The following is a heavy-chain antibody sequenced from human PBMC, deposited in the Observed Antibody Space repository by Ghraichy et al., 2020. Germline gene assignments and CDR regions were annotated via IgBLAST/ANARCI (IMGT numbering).Heavy chain of an antibody. Sequence: SETLSPTCAVYGGSFSGYYWSWIRQPPGKGLEWIGEINHSGSTNYNPSLKSRVTISVDTSKNQFSLKLSSVTAADTAVYYCASGPKGGSGRTRNAFDNWGQGTMVTVSS. CDR2: INHSGST. CDR3: ASGPKGGSGRTRNAFDN. V-gene: IGHV4-34*01. CDR1: GGSFSGYY. J-gene: IGHJ3*02. D-gene: IGHD3-10*01.